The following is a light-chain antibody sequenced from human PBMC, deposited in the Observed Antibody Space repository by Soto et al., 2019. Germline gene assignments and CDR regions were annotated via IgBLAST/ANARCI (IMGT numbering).Light chain of an antibody. CDR2: LNSDGSH. J-gene: IGLJ2*01. V-gene: IGLV4-69*01. CDR3: QTWGTGIGV. Sequence: QPVLTQSPSASASLGASVKLTCTLSSGHSSYAIAWHQQQPEKGPRYLMKLNSDGSHSKGDGIPDRFSGSSSGAERYITISSLQSEDEADYYCQTWGTGIGVFGGGTKLTVL. CDR1: SGHSSYA.